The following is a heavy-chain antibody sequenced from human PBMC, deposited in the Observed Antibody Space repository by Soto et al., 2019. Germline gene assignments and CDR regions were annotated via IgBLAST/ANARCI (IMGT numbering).Heavy chain of an antibody. Sequence: GGSLRLSCAASGFTFSNYVMSWIRQAPGKGLEWVSSISGSGDKTYYLDSVKGRFTISRDNSKNTLFLQMNSLRAEDTAVYYCATYTDYFDYWGQGTLVTVSS. CDR1: GFTFSNYV. CDR2: ISGSGDKT. CDR3: ATYTDYFDY. J-gene: IGHJ4*02. D-gene: IGHD4-4*01. V-gene: IGHV3-23*01.